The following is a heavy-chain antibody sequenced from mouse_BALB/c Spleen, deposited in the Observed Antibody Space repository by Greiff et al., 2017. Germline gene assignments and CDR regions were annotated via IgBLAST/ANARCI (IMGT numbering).Heavy chain of an antibody. CDR3: NVDGYPHYYAMDY. CDR2: IDPENGDT. Sequence: EVKLQESGAELVRSGASVKLSCTASGFNIKDYYMHWVKQRPEQGLEWIGWIDPENGDTEYAPKFQGKATMTADTSSNTAYLQLSSLTSEDTAVYYCNVDGYPHYYAMDYWGQGTSVTVSS. J-gene: IGHJ4*01. V-gene: IGHV14-4*02. D-gene: IGHD2-3*01. CDR1: GFNIKDYY.